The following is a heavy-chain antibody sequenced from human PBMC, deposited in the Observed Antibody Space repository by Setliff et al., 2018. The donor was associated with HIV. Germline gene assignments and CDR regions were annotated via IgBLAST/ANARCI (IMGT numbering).Heavy chain of an antibody. V-gene: IGHV1-18*01. J-gene: IGHJ6*03. Sequence: GASVKVSCKASGYIFSTYGISWVRQAPGQGLEWMGWISASNGNTHYAQKVQDRVTLTTDTSTNTAYMELRSLRSDDAAVYYCAKTTPQPHYYYYVDVWGKGTTVTVSS. CDR1: GYIFSTYG. CDR2: ISASNGNT. CDR3: AKTTPQPHYYYYVDV. D-gene: IGHD4-17*01.